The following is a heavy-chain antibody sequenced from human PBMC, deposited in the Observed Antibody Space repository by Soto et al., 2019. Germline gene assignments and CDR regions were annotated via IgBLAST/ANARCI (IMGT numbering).Heavy chain of an antibody. CDR1: GGSISSGGYY. J-gene: IGHJ5*02. V-gene: IGHV4-31*03. CDR3: ARGLPGYSYGRINWFDP. D-gene: IGHD5-18*01. Sequence: SETLSLTCTVSGGSISSGGYYWSWIRQHPGKGLEWIGYIYYSGSTYYNPSLKSRVTISVDTSKNQFSLKLSSVTAADTAVYYCARGLPGYSYGRINWFDPWGQGTLVTVSS. CDR2: IYYSGST.